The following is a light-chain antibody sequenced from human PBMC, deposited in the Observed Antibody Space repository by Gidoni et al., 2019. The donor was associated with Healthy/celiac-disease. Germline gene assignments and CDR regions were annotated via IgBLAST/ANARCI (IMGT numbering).Light chain of an antibody. CDR3: HSYDSTNVV. Sequence: NFMLTQPHSVSQSPGKTVTISCTGSSGSIASNYVQWYQQRPASAPITVIYEDNQRPSGVPDRFSGSIDSSANSASLTISGLKTEDEAESCCHSYDSTNVVFGGGTKLTV. CDR2: EDN. V-gene: IGLV6-57*02. J-gene: IGLJ2*01. CDR1: SGSIASNY.